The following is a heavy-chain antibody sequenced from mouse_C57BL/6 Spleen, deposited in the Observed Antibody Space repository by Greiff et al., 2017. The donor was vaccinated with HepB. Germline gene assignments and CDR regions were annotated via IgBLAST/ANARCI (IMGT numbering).Heavy chain of an antibody. CDR3: AYITTVVADYYAMDY. CDR1: GFSFTSYG. J-gene: IGHJ4*01. Sequence: VQLVESGPGLVQPSQSLSITCTVSGFSFTSYGVHWVRQSPGKGLEWLGVIWRGGSTDYNAAFMSRLSITKDNSKSQVFFKMNSLQADDTAIYYCAYITTVVADYYAMDYWGQGTSVTVSS. V-gene: IGHV2-5*01. D-gene: IGHD1-1*01. CDR2: IWRGGST.